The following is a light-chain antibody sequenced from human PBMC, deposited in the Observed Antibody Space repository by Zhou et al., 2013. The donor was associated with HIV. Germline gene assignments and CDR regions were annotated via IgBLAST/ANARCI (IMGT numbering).Light chain of an antibody. CDR1: QAIRNY. Sequence: DIQMTQSPSSLSASVGDRVTITCRASQAIRNYLAWYQQKPGKAPKLLIYKASSVESGVPSRFSGSGSGTEFTLTISSLQPDDFATYYCQQYKTYSGAFGQGTTVDLK. V-gene: IGKV1-5*03. CDR2: KAS. J-gene: IGKJ1*01. CDR3: QQYKTYSGA.